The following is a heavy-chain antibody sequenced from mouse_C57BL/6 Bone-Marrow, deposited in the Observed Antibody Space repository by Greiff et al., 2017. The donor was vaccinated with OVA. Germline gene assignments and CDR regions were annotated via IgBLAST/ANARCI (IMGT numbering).Heavy chain of an antibody. CDR1: GFTFSSYG. CDR3: ASTTGTVLDY. V-gene: IGHV5-6*01. Sequence: EVKLMESGGDLVKPGGSLKLSCAASGFTFSSYGMSWVRQTPDKRLEWVATISSGGSYTYYPDSVKGRFTISRDNAKNTLYLQMSSLKSEDTAMYYCASTTGTVLDYWGQGTTLTVSS. CDR2: ISSGGSYT. D-gene: IGHD4-1*02. J-gene: IGHJ2*01.